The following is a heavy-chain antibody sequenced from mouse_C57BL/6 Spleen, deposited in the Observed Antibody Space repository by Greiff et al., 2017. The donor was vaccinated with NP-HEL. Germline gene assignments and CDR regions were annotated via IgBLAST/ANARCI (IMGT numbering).Heavy chain of an antibody. Sequence: EVKLMESGGDLVKPGGSLKLSCAASGFTFSSYGMSWVRQTPDKRLEWVATISSGGSYTYYPDSVTGRFTISRDNAKNTLYLQMSSLKSEDTAMYYCARHGSSVYAMDYWGQGTSVTVSS. D-gene: IGHD1-1*01. J-gene: IGHJ4*01. CDR3: ARHGSSVYAMDY. V-gene: IGHV5-6*01. CDR2: ISSGGSYT. CDR1: GFTFSSYG.